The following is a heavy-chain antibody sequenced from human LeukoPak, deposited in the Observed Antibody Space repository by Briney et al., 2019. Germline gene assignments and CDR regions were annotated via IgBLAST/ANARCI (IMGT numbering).Heavy chain of an antibody. CDR3: ARSAAGTLDY. CDR1: GDSVSSNSAT. D-gene: IGHD6-13*01. Sequence: SQTLSLTCAISGDSVSSNSATWNWIRQSPSRGLEWLGRTYYKSKWHNDYAISVKSRITINPDTSKNQFSLHLNSVTPEDTAVYYCARSAAGTLDYWGQGTLVTVSS. V-gene: IGHV6-1*01. J-gene: IGHJ4*02. CDR2: TYYKSKWHN.